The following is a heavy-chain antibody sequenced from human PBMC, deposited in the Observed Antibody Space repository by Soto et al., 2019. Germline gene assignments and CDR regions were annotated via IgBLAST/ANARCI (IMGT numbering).Heavy chain of an antibody. CDR1: GGSFSGYF. CDR3: ARQGWGSSYYGDDF. J-gene: IGHJ4*02. Sequence: NPSETLSLTCAVYGGSFSGYFWNWIRQSPGRGLEWIGEINHGGTTNYNPSLKSRVTISLDTSKNQFSLRLTSVTAADTAVYYCARQGWGSSYYGDDFWGQGTLVTVSS. V-gene: IGHV4-34*01. D-gene: IGHD3-22*01. CDR2: INHGGTT.